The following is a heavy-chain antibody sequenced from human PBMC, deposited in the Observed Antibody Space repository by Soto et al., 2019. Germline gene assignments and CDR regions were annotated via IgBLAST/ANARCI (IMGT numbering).Heavy chain of an antibody. D-gene: IGHD3-22*01. CDR2: INPNSGGT. CDR3: AREFRQYYYDSSAEECYFDF. J-gene: IGHJ4*02. CDR1: GYTFTGYY. V-gene: IGHV1-2*04. Sequence: QVQLVQSGAEVKKPGASVKVSCKASGYTFTGYYMHWVRQAPGQGLEWMGWINPNSGGTNYAQKFQGWVTMTRDTSFSTAYMELSRLRSDDRAVYYCAREFRQYYYDSSAEECYFDFWCQGTLFTVSS.